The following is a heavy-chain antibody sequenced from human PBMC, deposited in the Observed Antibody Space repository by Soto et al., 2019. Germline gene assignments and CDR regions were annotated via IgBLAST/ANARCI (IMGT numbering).Heavy chain of an antibody. J-gene: IGHJ6*02. Sequence: QVQLVQSGAEVKKPGSSVKVSCKASGGTFSSYAISWVRQAPGQGLEWMGGIIPIFGTANYAQKFQGRVKITADESTSTAYMELSSLRSEDTAVYYCARGIAAALGGSYTDRYYYYSMDVWGQGTTVTVSS. CDR3: ARGIAAALGGSYTDRYYYYSMDV. CDR2: IIPIFGTA. V-gene: IGHV1-69*01. D-gene: IGHD6-13*01. CDR1: GGTFSSYA.